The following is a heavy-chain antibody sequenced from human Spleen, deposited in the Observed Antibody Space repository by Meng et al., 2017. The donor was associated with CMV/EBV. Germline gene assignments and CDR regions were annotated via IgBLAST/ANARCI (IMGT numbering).Heavy chain of an antibody. CDR2: IYPGDSDT. Sequence: GESLKISCKGSGYSFTSYWNGWVRQMPGKGLEWMGIIYPGDSDTRYSPSFQGQVTISADKSISTAYLQWSSLKASDTAMYYCARQRLDCSGGSCYLTAHYYYYYYGMDVWGQGTTVTVSS. J-gene: IGHJ6*02. D-gene: IGHD2-15*01. CDR1: GYSFTSYW. V-gene: IGHV5-51*01. CDR3: ARQRLDCSGGSCYLTAHYYYYYYGMDV.